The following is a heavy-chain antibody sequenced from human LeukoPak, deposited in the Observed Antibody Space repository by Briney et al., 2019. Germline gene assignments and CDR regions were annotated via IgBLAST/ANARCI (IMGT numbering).Heavy chain of an antibody. Sequence: GGSLRLSCEASGFTFSSYSMNWVRQAPGKGLEWVSYISGSSSAIFYADSVKGRFTISRDNAKNSLYLQMNNLKAEDTAVYYCAATSTNFNYWGQGTLVTVSS. V-gene: IGHV3-48*04. CDR1: GFTFSSYS. J-gene: IGHJ4*02. CDR3: AATSTNFNY. CDR2: ISGSSSAI. D-gene: IGHD1-1*01.